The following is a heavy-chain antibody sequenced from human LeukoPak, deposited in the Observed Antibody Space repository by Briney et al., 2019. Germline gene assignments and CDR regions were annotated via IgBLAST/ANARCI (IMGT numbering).Heavy chain of an antibody. V-gene: IGHV3-21*01. CDR1: GFTFSSYS. CDR3: AREKGVTMTWEFDP. D-gene: IGHD3-22*01. CDR2: ITRSNYI. J-gene: IGHJ5*02. Sequence: PGGSLRLSCAASGFTFSSYSMNWVRQAPGKGLEWVSSITRSNYIYYADSVKGRFTISRDNAKNTLYLQMNSLRAEDTAVYYCAREKGVTMTWEFDPWGQGTLVTVSS.